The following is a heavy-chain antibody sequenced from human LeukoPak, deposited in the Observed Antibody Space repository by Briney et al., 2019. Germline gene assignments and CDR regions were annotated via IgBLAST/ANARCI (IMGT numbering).Heavy chain of an antibody. J-gene: IGHJ4*02. CDR2: ISGSGGST. V-gene: IGHV3-23*01. D-gene: IGHD6-25*01. Sequence: GGSLRHSCAASGFTFSSYAMSWVRQAPGKGLEWVSAISGSGGSTYYADSVKGRFTISRDNSKNTPYLQMNSLRAEDTAVYYCAKDQKRMSYFDYWGQGTLVTVSS. CDR1: GFTFSSYA. CDR3: AKDQKRMSYFDY.